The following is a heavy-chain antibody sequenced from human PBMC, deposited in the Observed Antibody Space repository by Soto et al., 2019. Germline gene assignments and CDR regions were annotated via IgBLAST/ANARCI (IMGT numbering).Heavy chain of an antibody. D-gene: IGHD6-19*01. CDR2: ISNDGSKK. CDR3: ARDVAMPSGLGLGY. CDR1: GFVSTNYG. Sequence: GGSLRLSCAASGFVSTNYGMHWVRQAPGKGLEWVAFISNDGSKKYYADSVKGRFTISRDNSENTVYLQMTSLRPDDTAVFYCARDVAMPSGLGLGYWGQGTLVTVSS. V-gene: IGHV3-30*03. J-gene: IGHJ4*02.